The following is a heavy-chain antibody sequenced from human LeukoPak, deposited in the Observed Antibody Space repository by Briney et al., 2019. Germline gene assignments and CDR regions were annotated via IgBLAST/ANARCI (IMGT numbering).Heavy chain of an antibody. V-gene: IGHV3-33*01. CDR1: GFTFCSYG. CDR3: ARDGPHPRDPNNWFDP. CDR2: IWYDGSNK. J-gene: IGHJ5*02. Sequence: GRSLRLSCAASGFTFCSYGMHWVRQAPGKGLEWVADIWYDGSNKYYADSVKGRFTISRDNSKNTLYLQMNTLRAEDTAVYYCARDGPHPRDPNNWFDPWGQGTLVTVSS.